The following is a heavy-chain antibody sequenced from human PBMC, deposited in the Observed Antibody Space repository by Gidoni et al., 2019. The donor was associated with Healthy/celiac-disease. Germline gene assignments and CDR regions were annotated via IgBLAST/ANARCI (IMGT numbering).Heavy chain of an antibody. J-gene: IGHJ4*02. D-gene: IGHD2-15*01. CDR2: ISSSSSYI. CDR1: GFTFSSYS. V-gene: IGHV3-21*01. Sequence: EVQLVESGGGLVKPGGSLRLSCAASGFTFSSYSMNWVRQAPGKGLECVASISSSSSYIYYADSVKGRFTISRDNAKNSLYLQMNSLRAEDTAVYYCARDGPSRLLIDWGQGTLVTVSS. CDR3: ARDGPSRLLID.